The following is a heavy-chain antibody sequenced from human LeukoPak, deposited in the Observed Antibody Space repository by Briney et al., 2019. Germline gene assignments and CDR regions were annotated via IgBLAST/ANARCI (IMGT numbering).Heavy chain of an antibody. J-gene: IGHJ5*02. CDR3: AKDERITIFGVAFNWFDP. V-gene: IGHV3-23*01. CDR2: ISCSGGTT. CDR1: GFTFSSYA. D-gene: IGHD3-3*01. Sequence: GGSLRLSCAASGFTFSSYAMSWVLQAPGKGREWCSTISCSGGTTYYVDSVKGRFTISRDNSKNTLYLQMNSLRAEDTAVYYCAKDERITIFGVAFNWFDPWGQGTLVTVSS.